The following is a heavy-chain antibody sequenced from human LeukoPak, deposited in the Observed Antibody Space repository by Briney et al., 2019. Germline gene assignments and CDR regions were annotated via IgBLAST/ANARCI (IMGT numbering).Heavy chain of an antibody. D-gene: IGHD6-13*01. CDR3: ARVRSLTLDY. Sequence: PGGSLRLSCAASGFTFSSYSMNWVRQAPGKGLEWVSYISSSSSTIYYADSVKGRFTISRDNAKNSLYLQMNSLRAEDTAVYYCARVRSLTLDYWGQGTLVTVSS. CDR1: GFTFSSYS. J-gene: IGHJ4*02. CDR2: ISSSSSTI. V-gene: IGHV3-48*01.